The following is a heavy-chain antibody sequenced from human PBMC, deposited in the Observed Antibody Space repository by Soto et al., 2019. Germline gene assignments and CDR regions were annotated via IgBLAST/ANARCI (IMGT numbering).Heavy chain of an antibody. CDR3: ARGTTNTAPNYYYGMDV. V-gene: IGHV1-46*01. J-gene: IGHJ6*02. Sequence: GASVKVSCKASGYTFTSYYMHWVRQAPGQGLEWMGIINPSGGSTSYAQKFQGRVTMTRDTSTSTVYMELSSLRSEDTAVYYCARGTTNTAPNYYYGMDVWGQGTTVTVSS. CDR1: GYTFTSYY. CDR2: INPSGGST. D-gene: IGHD5-18*01.